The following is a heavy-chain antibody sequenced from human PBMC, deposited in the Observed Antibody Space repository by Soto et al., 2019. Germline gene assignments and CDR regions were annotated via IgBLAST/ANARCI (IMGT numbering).Heavy chain of an antibody. V-gene: IGHV3-66*01. D-gene: IGHD3-22*01. CDR1: GFTVSSNY. CDR3: ACRYRITMIATDAFDI. CDR2: IYSGGST. Sequence: GGSLRLSCAASGFTVSSNYMSWVRQAPGKGLEWVSVIYSGGSTYYADSVKGRFTISRDNSKNTLYLQMNSLRAEDTAVYYCACRYRITMIATDAFDIWGQGTMVTVSS. J-gene: IGHJ3*02.